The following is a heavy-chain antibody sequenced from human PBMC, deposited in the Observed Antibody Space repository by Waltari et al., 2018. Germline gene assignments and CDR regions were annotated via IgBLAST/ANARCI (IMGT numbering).Heavy chain of an antibody. Sequence: QVQLVQSGAEVKKPGASVKVYCKASGYTFTSSDMHWVRQAHGQGLEWMGILHPSGGSTSYAQKFQGRVTMTRDTSTSTVYMELSSLRSEDTAVYYCARDGGIVVVRRAFDIWGQGTMVTVSS. CDR3: ARDGGIVVVRRAFDI. V-gene: IGHV1-46*01. J-gene: IGHJ3*02. D-gene: IGHD2-2*01. CDR1: GYTFTSSD. CDR2: LHPSGGST.